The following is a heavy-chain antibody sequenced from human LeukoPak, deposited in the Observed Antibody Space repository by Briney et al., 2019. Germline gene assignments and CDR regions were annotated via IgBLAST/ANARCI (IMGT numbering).Heavy chain of an antibody. Sequence: GGSLRLSCAASGFTFSSYSMNWVRQAPGKGLEWVSSISSSSSYIYYADSVKGRLTISRDNAKNSLYLQMNSLRAEDTAVYYCAREYCSGGSCYLFDYWGQGTLVTVSS. V-gene: IGHV3-21*01. CDR2: ISSSSSYI. CDR3: AREYCSGGSCYLFDY. J-gene: IGHJ4*02. D-gene: IGHD2-15*01. CDR1: GFTFSSYS.